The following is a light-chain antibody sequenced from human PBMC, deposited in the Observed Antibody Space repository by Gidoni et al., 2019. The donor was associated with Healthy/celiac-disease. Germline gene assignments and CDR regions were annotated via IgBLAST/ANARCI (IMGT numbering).Light chain of an antibody. CDR1: QGISSW. CDR2: SAS. CDR3: LQANNFPFT. J-gene: IGKJ3*01. V-gene: IGKV1-12*02. Sequence: DIQMNQYTSSVSAPVGDGVTITCRASQGISSWLAWYQQKPGKAPKLLIYSASSLKSGVPSRFSGSGSGTDFTLTISSLQPEDVATYYCLQANNFPFTFGPGTKVEIK.